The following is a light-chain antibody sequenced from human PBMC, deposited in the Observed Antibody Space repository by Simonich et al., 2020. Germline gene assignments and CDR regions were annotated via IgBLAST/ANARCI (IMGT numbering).Light chain of an antibody. J-gene: IGLJ2*01. Sequence: LTQPHSVSESPGKTVTISCTGTSSDVGGYNYVSWYQQHPGKAPQLMIYDVSKRPSGVSNRFSGSKSGNTASLTISGLQAEDEADYYCSSYTSSSTYVVFGGGTKLTVL. CDR3: SSYTSSSTYVV. V-gene: IGLV2-14*01. CDR1: SSDVGGYNY. CDR2: DVS.